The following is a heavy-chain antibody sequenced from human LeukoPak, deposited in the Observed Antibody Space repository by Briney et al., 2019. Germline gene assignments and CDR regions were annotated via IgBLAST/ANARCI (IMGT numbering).Heavy chain of an antibody. CDR2: SGSGGST. Sequence: GGSLRLSCAASGFTFSSYAMTWVRQAPGKGLEWVSASGSGGSTFYADSVKGRFTISRDNSKNTLFLQMNNLRAEDTALYYCAKTPLGDFWSGYDYWGQGTLVTVSS. CDR1: GFTFSSYA. D-gene: IGHD3-3*01. CDR3: AKTPLGDFWSGYDY. V-gene: IGHV3-23*01. J-gene: IGHJ4*02.